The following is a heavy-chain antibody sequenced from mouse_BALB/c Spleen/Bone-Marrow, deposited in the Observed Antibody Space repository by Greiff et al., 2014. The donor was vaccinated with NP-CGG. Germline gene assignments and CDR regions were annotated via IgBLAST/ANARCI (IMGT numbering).Heavy chain of an antibody. D-gene: IGHD2-1*01. CDR1: GISITTGNYR. CDR3: ARFYGNYFDY. V-gene: IGHV3-5*02. Sequence: EVQVVESGPGLVKPSQTVSLTCTVTGISITTGNYRWSWIRQFPGNKLEWIGYIYYSGTITYNPSLTSRTTITRDTSKNQFFLEMNSLTAEDTATYYSARFYGNYFDYWGQGTTLTVSS. CDR2: IYYSGTI. J-gene: IGHJ2*01.